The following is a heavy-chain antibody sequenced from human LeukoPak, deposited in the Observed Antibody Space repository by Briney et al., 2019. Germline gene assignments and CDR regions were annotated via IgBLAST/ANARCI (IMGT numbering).Heavy chain of an antibody. CDR3: ARGLYDFWSGYYFDY. J-gene: IGHJ4*02. CDR2: INHSGST. CDR1: GRSFSGYY. D-gene: IGHD3-3*01. Sequence: SETLSLTCAVYGRSFSGYYWSWIRQPPGKGLEWIGEINHSGSTNYNPSLNSRVTISVDTSKNQFSLKLSSVTAADTAVYYCARGLYDFWSGYYFDYWGQGTLVTVSS. V-gene: IGHV4-34*01.